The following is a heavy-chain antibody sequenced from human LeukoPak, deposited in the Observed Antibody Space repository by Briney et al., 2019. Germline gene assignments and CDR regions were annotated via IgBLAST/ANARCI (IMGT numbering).Heavy chain of an antibody. Sequence: SETLSLTCTVSDGSISSYYWSWIRQPPGKGLEWIGYIYYSGSTNYNPSLKSRVTISVDTSKNQFSLKLSSVTAADTAVYYCATLSIAAAGSWYFDLWGRGTLVTVSS. D-gene: IGHD6-13*01. CDR1: DGSISSYY. CDR2: IYYSGST. V-gene: IGHV4-59*01. CDR3: ATLSIAAAGSWYFDL. J-gene: IGHJ2*01.